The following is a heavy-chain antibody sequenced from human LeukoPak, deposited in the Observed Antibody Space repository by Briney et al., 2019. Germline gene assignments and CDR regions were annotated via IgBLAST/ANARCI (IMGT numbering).Heavy chain of an antibody. J-gene: IGHJ4*02. Sequence: EASVKVSCKASGYTFTGYYMHWVRQAPGQGLEWMGWIKPNSGGTNYAQKFQGRVTMTRDTSISTAYMELSRLRSDDTAVYYCARDVGATPGYFDYWGQGTLVTVSS. CDR1: GYTFTGYY. CDR3: ARDVGATPGYFDY. V-gene: IGHV1-2*02. CDR2: IKPNSGGT. D-gene: IGHD1-26*01.